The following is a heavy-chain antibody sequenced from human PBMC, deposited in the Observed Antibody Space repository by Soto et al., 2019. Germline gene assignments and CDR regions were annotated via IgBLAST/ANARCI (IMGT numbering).Heavy chain of an antibody. V-gene: IGHV3-20*04. J-gene: IGHJ4*02. CDR1: GFTFDEYG. CDR2: INWNGANT. Sequence: EVQLVESGGTVVRPGGSLRLSCAASGFTFDEYGMTWVRQAPGKGLAWVSGINWNGANTQYADSVRGRFTISRDNAKNSLYLQMNGLRAEDTAFYYCARDFEVGTYDHWGQGTLVTVSS. CDR3: ARDFEVGTYDH. D-gene: IGHD1-26*01.